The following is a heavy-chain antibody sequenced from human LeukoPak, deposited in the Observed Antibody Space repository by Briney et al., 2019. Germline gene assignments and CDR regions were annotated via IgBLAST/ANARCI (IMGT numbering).Heavy chain of an antibody. J-gene: IGHJ4*02. CDR3: ARHYLYGDYTPHYFDY. CDR1: GGSISSSSYY. CDR2: IYYSGST. D-gene: IGHD4-17*01. V-gene: IGHV4-39*01. Sequence: SETLSLTCTVSGGSISSSSYYWGWIRQPPGKGPEWIGSIYYSGSTYYNPSLKSRVTISVDTSKNQFSLKLSSVTAADTAVYYCARHYLYGDYTPHYFDYWGQGTLVTVSS.